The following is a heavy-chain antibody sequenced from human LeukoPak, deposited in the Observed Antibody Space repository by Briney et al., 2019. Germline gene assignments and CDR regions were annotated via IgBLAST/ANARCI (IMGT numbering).Heavy chain of an antibody. V-gene: IGHV3-49*03. CDR1: GFFFGAYA. J-gene: IGHJ6*03. Sequence: EAGGSLRLSCTTSGFFFGAYAMSWFRQAPGKGREWVGFIRSKTYGGAIEYAASVKGRFTISRDDSKGIAYLQMNSLKTEDTAVYYCARDQLGGDPDDYYYYYMDVWGKGTTVTVSS. CDR3: ARDQLGGDPDDYYYYYMDV. D-gene: IGHD4-17*01. CDR2: IRSKTYGGAI.